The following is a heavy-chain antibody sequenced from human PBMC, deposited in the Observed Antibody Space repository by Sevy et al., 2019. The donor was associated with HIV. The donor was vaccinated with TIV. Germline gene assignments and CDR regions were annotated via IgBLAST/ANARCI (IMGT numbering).Heavy chain of an antibody. CDR2: IKEDGSEK. J-gene: IGHJ4*02. CDR3: ATGAGL. D-gene: IGHD6-19*01. Sequence: GGSLRLSCVVSGLTFSNYWRTWVRQAPGKGLEWVANIKEDGSEKYYLFSVKDRFTISRDNAKNSLFLQMNSLRVDDTGVYYCATGAGLWGQGTLVTVSS. V-gene: IGHV3-7*01. CDR1: GLTFSNYW.